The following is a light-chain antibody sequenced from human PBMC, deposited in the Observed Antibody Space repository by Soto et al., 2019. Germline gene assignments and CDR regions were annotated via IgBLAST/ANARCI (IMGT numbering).Light chain of an antibody. CDR2: EVS. Sequence: QSVLTQPPSVSAAPGQRVTISCSGSSSNIGGNSVSWYQQLPGTAPKLLIYEVSERPSGVPDRFSGSKSGNTASLTVSGLQADDEADYYCSSYAGNDNLVFGTGTKVTVL. CDR1: SSNIGGNS. J-gene: IGLJ1*01. CDR3: SSYAGNDNLV. V-gene: IGLV2-8*01.